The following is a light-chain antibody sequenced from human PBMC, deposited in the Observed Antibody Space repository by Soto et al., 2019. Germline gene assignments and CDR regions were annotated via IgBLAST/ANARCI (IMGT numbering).Light chain of an antibody. CDR3: QKTTTFPLT. Sequence: DIQMTQSPSSVSASVGDRVTITCRASQGITSWLAWYQQKPGKAPKLLIYRASNLQSGVPSRFSGSGSGTDVTLTISGLQPAAFATYYCQKTTTFPLTFGGGTKVEIK. CDR2: RAS. J-gene: IGKJ4*01. V-gene: IGKV1-12*01. CDR1: QGITSW.